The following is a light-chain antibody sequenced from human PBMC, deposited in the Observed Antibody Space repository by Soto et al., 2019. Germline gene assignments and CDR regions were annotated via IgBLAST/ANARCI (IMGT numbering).Light chain of an antibody. CDR2: EAS. CDR3: SSYTSSSTLLI. V-gene: IGLV2-14*01. J-gene: IGLJ2*01. Sequence: QSALTQPASVSASPGQSVTISCIGTYSDVGGYKHVSWYQQHPGKAPRLIIYEASNRPSGISNRFSGSKSGNPASLTISGLQADDEADYYCSSYTSSSTLLIFGGGTKLTVL. CDR1: YSDVGGYKH.